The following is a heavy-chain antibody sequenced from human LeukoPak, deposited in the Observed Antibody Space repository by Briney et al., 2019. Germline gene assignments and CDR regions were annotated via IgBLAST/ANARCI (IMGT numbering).Heavy chain of an antibody. Sequence: GGSLRLSCSASGFTFSTYFMHWVRQAPGKGLEYVSAISSNGGSTHYADSVKGRFTISRDNSKNTLYLQMSSLRAEDTAVYHCVKDDSYYYDSSGYPHWGQGTLVTVSS. V-gene: IGHV3-64D*09. J-gene: IGHJ4*02. CDR1: GFTFSTYF. D-gene: IGHD3-22*01. CDR2: ISSNGGST. CDR3: VKDDSYYYDSSGYPH.